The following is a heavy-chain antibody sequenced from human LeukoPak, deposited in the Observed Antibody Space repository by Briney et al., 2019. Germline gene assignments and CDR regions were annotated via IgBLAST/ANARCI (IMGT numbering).Heavy chain of an antibody. CDR2: MHHSGTT. D-gene: IGHD3-3*01. CDR3: ARGLKDDFWSGYFRFDY. CDR1: GGSINPYY. Sequence: SETLSLTCTVSGGSINPYYWTWIRQPPGKGLEWIGYMHHSGTTNHNPPLKRRVTISVDTSKNQFSLSLTSVTAADTAIYYCARGLKDDFWSGYFRFDYWGQGTLVTVSS. J-gene: IGHJ4*02. V-gene: IGHV4-59*01.